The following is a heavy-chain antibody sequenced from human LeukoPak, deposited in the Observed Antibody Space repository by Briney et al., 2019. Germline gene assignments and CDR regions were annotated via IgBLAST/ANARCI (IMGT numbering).Heavy chain of an antibody. CDR2: IYHSGST. CDR1: GYSISSGYY. V-gene: IGHV4-38-2*02. CDR3: ARDRYCSGRSCYGPPDY. Sequence: PSETLSLTCTVSGYSISSGYYWGWIRQPPGKELEWIGSIYHSGSTYYNPSLKSRVTISVDTSKNQFSLKLSSVTAADTAVYYCARDRYCSGRSCYGPPDYWGQGALVIVSS. J-gene: IGHJ4*02. D-gene: IGHD2-15*01.